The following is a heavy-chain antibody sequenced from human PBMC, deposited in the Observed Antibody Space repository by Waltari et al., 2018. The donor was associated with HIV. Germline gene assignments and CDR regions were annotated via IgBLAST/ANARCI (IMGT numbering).Heavy chain of an antibody. CDR2: IYHSGTT. D-gene: IGHD1-26*01. Sequence: QVQLQESGPGLVKPSETLSLTCAVSGYSISSGYYWGWTRQPPGKGLGWIGSIYHSGTTYYNPSLKSRVTISIDTSKNQVSLKLSSVTAADTAVYYCARDQVGATYFDYWGQGTLVTVSS. CDR1: GYSISSGYY. CDR3: ARDQVGATYFDY. J-gene: IGHJ4*02. V-gene: IGHV4-38-2*02.